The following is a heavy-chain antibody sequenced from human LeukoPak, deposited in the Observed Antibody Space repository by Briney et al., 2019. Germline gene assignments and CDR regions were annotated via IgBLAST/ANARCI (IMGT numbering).Heavy chain of an antibody. J-gene: IGHJ6*03. CDR2: ISGSGGST. Sequence: GGSLRLSCAASGFTFSSYGMSWVRQAPGKGLEWVSAISGSGGSTYYADSVKGRFTISRDNSKNTLYLQMNSLRAEDTAVYYCAKSLGSLTTLSNYMDVWGKGTTVTISS. CDR1: GFTFSSYG. D-gene: IGHD4-17*01. CDR3: AKSLGSLTTLSNYMDV. V-gene: IGHV3-23*01.